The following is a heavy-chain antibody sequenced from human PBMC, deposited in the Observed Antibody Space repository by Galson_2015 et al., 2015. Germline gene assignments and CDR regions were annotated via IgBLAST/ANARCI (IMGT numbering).Heavy chain of an antibody. V-gene: IGHV3-21*01. J-gene: IGHJ3*02. CDR3: AREGPQTETDAFDI. D-gene: IGHD5-24*01. Sequence: SLRLSCAASGFTFSSYSMNWVRQAPGKGLEWVSSIGSSSSYIYYADSVKGRFTISRDNAKNSLYLQMNSLRAEETAVYYCAREGPQTETDAFDIWVQGTMVTVSS. CDR1: GFTFSSYS. CDR2: IGSSSSYI.